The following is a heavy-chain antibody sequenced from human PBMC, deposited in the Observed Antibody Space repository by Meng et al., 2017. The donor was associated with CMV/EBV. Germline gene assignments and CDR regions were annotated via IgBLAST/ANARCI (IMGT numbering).Heavy chain of an antibody. V-gene: IGHV1-69*10. J-gene: IGHJ3*02. CDR1: GGTFSSYA. CDR3: ARVECKGYCSSTAGSDYAFDI. CDR2: IIPILGIA. D-gene: IGHD2-2*01. Sequence: SVKVSCKASGGTFSSYAISWVRQAPGQGLEWMGGIIPILGIANYAQKFQGRVTITADKSTSTADMELSSLRSEDTAVYYCARVECKGYCSSTAGSDYAFDIWGQGTMVTVSS.